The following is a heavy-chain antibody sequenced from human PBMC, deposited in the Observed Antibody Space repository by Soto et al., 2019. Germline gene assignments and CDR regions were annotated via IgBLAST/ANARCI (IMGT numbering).Heavy chain of an antibody. CDR2: IWYDGSNK. Sequence: QVQLVESGGGVVPPGRSLRLSCAASGFTFSSYGMHWVRQAPGKGLEWVAVIWYDGSNKYYADSVKGRFTISRDNSKNTLYLQMNSLRAEDTAVYYCARDRNTYYYYYGMDVWGQGTTVTVSS. V-gene: IGHV3-33*01. J-gene: IGHJ6*02. CDR3: ARDRNTYYYYYGMDV. CDR1: GFTFSSYG.